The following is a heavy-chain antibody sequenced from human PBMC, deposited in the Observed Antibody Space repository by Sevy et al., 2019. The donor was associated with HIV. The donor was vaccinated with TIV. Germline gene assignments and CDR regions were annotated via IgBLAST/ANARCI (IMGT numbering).Heavy chain of an antibody. CDR1: GITFSSYA. CDR3: ARLVTEDPFDI. J-gene: IGHJ3*02. Sequence: GGCLRLSCAASGITFSSYAMSWVRQAPGKGLEWVSGISAGGGRTYHADSVKGRFTMSGDKSKNTLYLQMNSLTAEDTAVYYCARLVTEDPFDIWGQGTLVSVSS. V-gene: IGHV3-23*01. CDR2: ISAGGGRT. D-gene: IGHD3-10*01.